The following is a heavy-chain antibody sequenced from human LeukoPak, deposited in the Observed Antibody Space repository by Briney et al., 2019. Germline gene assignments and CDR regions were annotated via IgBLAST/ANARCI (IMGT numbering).Heavy chain of an antibody. V-gene: IGHV4-39*02. CDR3: ARGYGDYPMGIDS. CDR1: GGSISSSSYY. J-gene: IGHJ4*02. CDR2: MNHRGST. Sequence: PSETLSLTCTVSGGSISSSSYYWGWIRQPPGKGLEWIGEMNHRGSTNYNPSLKSRVTISVDTSKNHFSLKLSSVTAADTAVYYCARGYGDYPMGIDSWGQGTLVTVSS. D-gene: IGHD4-17*01.